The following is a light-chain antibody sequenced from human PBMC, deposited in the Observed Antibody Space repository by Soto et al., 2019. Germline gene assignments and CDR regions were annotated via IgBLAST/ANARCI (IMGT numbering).Light chain of an antibody. CDR3: QQRSNWPPIT. CDR1: QSVGSN. V-gene: IGKV3-11*01. J-gene: IGKJ5*01. Sequence: ELVMTQSPGILCVAPGGRATLSLRASQSVGSNLAWYQQKPGQAPRLLIYGASSRATDIPDRFSGSGSGTDFTLTISSLEPEDFAVYYCQQRSNWPPITFGQGTQLEIK. CDR2: GAS.